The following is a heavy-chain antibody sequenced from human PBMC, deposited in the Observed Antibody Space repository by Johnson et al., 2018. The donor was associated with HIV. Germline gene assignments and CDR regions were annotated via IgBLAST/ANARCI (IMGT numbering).Heavy chain of an antibody. CDR2: ISYDGSNK. D-gene: IGHD2-15*01. Sequence: QVQLVESGGGVVQPGRSLRLSCAASGFTFSSYAMHWVRQAPGKGLEWVAVISYDGSNKYYADSVKGRFTISRDNSKNTLYLQMNSLRAEDTAVYYCAGEGSCYSCGAFDIWGQGTMVTVSS. CDR3: AGEGSCYSCGAFDI. CDR1: GFTFSSYA. V-gene: IGHV3-30*04. J-gene: IGHJ3*02.